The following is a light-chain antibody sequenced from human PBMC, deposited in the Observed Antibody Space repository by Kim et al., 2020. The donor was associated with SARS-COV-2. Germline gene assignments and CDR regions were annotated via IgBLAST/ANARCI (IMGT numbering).Light chain of an antibody. J-gene: IGKJ1*01. V-gene: IGKV1-5*03. Sequence: DIQMTQSPSTLSASVGDRVTITCRASQSIRSWLAWYQQKPGKAPKLLIYKASTLKSGIPSRFSGSGSGTEFTLTISSLQPDDFATYYCQQYSNDATFGQGTKVDIK. CDR2: KAS. CDR3: QQYSNDAT. CDR1: QSIRSW.